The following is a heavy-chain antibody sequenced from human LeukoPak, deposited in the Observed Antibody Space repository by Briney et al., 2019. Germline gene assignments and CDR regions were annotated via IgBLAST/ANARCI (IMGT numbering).Heavy chain of an antibody. J-gene: IGHJ3*02. CDR3: ARVELVVVTAWAAFDI. V-gene: IGHV3-48*03. D-gene: IGHD2-21*02. CDR1: GFTFSSYE. CDR2: ISSSGSTI. Sequence: GGSLRLSCAASGFTFSSYEMNWVRQAPGKGLEWVSYISSSGSTIYYADSVKGRFTISRDNAKNSLYLQMNSLRAEDTAVYYCARVELVVVTAWAAFDIWGQGTMVTVSS.